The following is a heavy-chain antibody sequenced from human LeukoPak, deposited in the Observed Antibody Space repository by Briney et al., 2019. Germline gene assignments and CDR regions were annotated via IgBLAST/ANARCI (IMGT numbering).Heavy chain of an antibody. CDR1: GYTFTSYG. Sequence: ASVKVSCKASGYTFTSYGISWVRQAPGQGLEWMGWISAYNGNTNYAQKLQGRVTMTTDTSTSTAYMELRSLRSDDTAVYYCATFGPGSNYDFWSGYHHWGQGTLVTVSS. D-gene: IGHD3-3*01. CDR3: ATFGPGSNYDFWSGYHH. V-gene: IGHV1-18*01. J-gene: IGHJ5*02. CDR2: ISAYNGNT.